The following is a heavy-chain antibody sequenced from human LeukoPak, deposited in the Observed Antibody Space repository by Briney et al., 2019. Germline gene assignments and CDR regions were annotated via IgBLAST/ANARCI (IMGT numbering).Heavy chain of an antibody. J-gene: IGHJ4*02. CDR3: ARSITSGGGYYYSIFDY. Sequence: GGSLRLSCAASGFTFSSYEMNWVRQAPGKGLEWVSYISSSGSTIYYAGSVKGRFTISRDNAKNSLYLQMNSLRAEDTAVYYCARSITSGGGYYYSIFDYWGQGTLVTVSS. CDR1: GFTFSSYE. D-gene: IGHD3-22*01. V-gene: IGHV3-48*03. CDR2: ISSSGSTI.